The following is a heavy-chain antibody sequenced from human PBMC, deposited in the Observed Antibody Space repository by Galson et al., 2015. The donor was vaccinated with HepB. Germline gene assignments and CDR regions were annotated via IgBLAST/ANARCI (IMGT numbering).Heavy chain of an antibody. V-gene: IGHV1-69*02. CDR2: IIPILGIA. CDR1: GGTFSSYT. Sequence: SVKVSCKASGGTFSSYTISWVRQAPGQGLEWMGRIIPILGIANYAQKFQGRVTITADKSTSTAYMELSSLRSEDTAVYYCARVASSGWAIDYWGQGTLVTVSS. J-gene: IGHJ4*02. CDR3: ARVASSGWAIDY. D-gene: IGHD6-19*01.